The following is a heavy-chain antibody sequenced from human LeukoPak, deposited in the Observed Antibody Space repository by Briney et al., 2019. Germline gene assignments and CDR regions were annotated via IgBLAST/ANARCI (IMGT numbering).Heavy chain of an antibody. CDR3: ARSGSNYGSGSPIWFDP. Sequence: SETLSLTCAVYGGSFSGYYWSWIRQPPGKGLEWIGEINHSGSTNYNPSLKSRVTISVDTSKNQFSLKLSSVTAADTAVYYCARSGSNYGSGSPIWFDPWGQGTLVTVSS. J-gene: IGHJ5*02. D-gene: IGHD3-10*01. CDR2: INHSGST. V-gene: IGHV4-34*01. CDR1: GGSFSGYY.